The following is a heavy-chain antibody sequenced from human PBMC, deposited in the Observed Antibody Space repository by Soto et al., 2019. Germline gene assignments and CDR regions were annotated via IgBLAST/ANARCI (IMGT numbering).Heavy chain of an antibody. J-gene: IGHJ4*02. Sequence: KTSETLSLTCTVSGDSFSSDDYYWSWIRQPPGKGLEWLGYISYRVDTYYSPSLKSRVTMSIDTSKNQFSLNVSSVTAADTAVYYCARVAGVAYCGGDCYHFDYWGQGTLVTVSS. CDR2: ISYRVDT. D-gene: IGHD2-21*02. CDR3: ARVAGVAYCGGDCYHFDY. V-gene: IGHV4-30-4*01. CDR1: GDSFSSDDYY.